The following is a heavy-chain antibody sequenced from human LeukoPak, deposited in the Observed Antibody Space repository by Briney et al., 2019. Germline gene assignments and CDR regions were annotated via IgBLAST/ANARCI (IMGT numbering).Heavy chain of an antibody. V-gene: IGHV4/OR15-8*02. J-gene: IGHJ4*02. D-gene: IGHD1-26*01. CDR3: SGESGAFCPFGY. CDR1: GGSIRSTNW. Sequence: SETLSLTCGVSGGSIRSTNWWSWVRQPPGQGLEWIGEISLSGQTNFNPSLNGRVTMSLDESRNQPSLKLTSVTAADTAIYYCSGESGAFCPFGYWGQGTLVIVPP. CDR2: ISLSGQT.